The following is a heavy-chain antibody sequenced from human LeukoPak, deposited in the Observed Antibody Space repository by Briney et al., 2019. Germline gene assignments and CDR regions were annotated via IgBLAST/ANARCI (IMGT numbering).Heavy chain of an antibody. CDR3: ARSRWNSGGWFDP. J-gene: IGHJ5*02. CDR1: GGSISSGSYY. D-gene: IGHD1-7*01. CDR2: IYYSGST. V-gene: IGHV4-39*01. Sequence: KPSETLSLTCTVSGGSISSGSYYWGWIRQPPGKGLEWIGSIYYSGSTYYNPSLKSRVTISVDTSKNQFSLKLSSVTAADTAVYYCARSRWNSGGWFDPWGQGTLVTVSS.